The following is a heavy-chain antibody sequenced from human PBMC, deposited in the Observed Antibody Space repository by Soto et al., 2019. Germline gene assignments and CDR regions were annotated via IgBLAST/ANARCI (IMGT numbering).Heavy chain of an antibody. CDR2: IYWDEDK. D-gene: IGHD3-10*02. CDR3: AHVFTSLPPFDY. V-gene: IGHV2-5*02. Sequence: GSGPTLVNPTQTLTLTCTFSGFSLSTSGVGVGWIRQPPGKALEWLGFIYWDEDKRYSPSLKSRLTITKDTSKSQVVLTMTNMDPVDTATYYCAHVFTSLPPFDYWGQGTLGTVSS. CDR1: GFSLSTSGVG. J-gene: IGHJ4*02.